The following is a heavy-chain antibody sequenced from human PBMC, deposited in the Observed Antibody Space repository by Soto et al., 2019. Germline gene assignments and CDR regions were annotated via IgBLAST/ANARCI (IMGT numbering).Heavy chain of an antibody. D-gene: IGHD1-26*01. CDR1: GFTFSSYS. Sequence: GGSLRLSCAASGFTFSSYSMNWVRQAPGKGLEWVSSISSSSSYIYYADSVKGRFTISRDNAKNSLYLQMNSLRAEDTAVYYCVREEWELLGDAFDIWGQGTMVTVSS. CDR3: VREEWELLGDAFDI. CDR2: ISSSSSYI. V-gene: IGHV3-21*01. J-gene: IGHJ3*02.